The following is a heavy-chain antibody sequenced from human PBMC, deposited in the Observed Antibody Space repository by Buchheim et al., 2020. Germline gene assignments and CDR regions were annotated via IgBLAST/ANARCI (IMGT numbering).Heavy chain of an antibody. CDR2: INHSGST. V-gene: IGHV4-34*01. CDR3: ARGSVRLLWFGESGHNWFDP. Sequence: QVQLQQWGAGLLKPSETLSLTCAVYGGSFSGYYWSWIRQPPGKGLEWIGEINHSGSTNYNPSLKSRVTISVDTSKNQFSLTLSSVTAADTAVYYCARGSVRLLWFGESGHNWFDPWGQGTL. J-gene: IGHJ5*02. D-gene: IGHD3-10*01. CDR1: GGSFSGYY.